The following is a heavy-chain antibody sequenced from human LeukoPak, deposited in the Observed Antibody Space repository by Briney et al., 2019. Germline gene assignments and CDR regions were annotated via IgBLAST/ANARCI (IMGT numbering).Heavy chain of an antibody. CDR2: ISGYNGNT. D-gene: IGHD3-22*01. J-gene: IGHJ4*02. Sequence: ASVKVSCKATGYTFSSYGINWVRQAPGQGLEWMGWISGYNGNTEYAQKFQGRVTMTTDTSTRTAYMELRSLRSEDTAVYFCARERSDYYDTSGPSHWGQGTLVTVSS. CDR3: ARERSDYYDTSGPSH. CDR1: GYTFSSYG. V-gene: IGHV1-18*01.